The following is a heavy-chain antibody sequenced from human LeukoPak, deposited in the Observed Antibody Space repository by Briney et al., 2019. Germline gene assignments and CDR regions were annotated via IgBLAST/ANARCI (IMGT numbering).Heavy chain of an antibody. V-gene: IGHV4-61*02. CDR1: GGSISSGSYY. CDR3: ARHGALGYYGSGSLDYYMDV. CDR2: FYTSGST. Sequence: SETLSLTCTVSGGSISSGSYYWSWIRQPAGKGLEWIGRFYTSGSTHYNPSLKSRVTISVDTSKNQFSLKLSSVTATDTAVYYCARHGALGYYGSGSLDYYMDVWGIGTTVTTSS. D-gene: IGHD3-10*01. J-gene: IGHJ6*03.